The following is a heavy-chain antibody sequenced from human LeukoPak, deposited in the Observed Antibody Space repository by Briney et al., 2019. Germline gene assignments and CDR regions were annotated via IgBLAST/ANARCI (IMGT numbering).Heavy chain of an antibody. CDR2: IYYSGRS. D-gene: IGHD1-1*01. V-gene: IGHV4-39*01. J-gene: IGHJ4*02. Sequence: SETLSLTCTVSGGSITSSRHYWGWIRQSPGKGLEWIGSIYYSGRSYYNPSLKSRVTVSVDTSKNQFSLKLSSVTAADTAVYYCARGRRSYFDYWGQGTLVTVSS. CDR3: ARGRRSYFDY. CDR1: GGSITSSRHY.